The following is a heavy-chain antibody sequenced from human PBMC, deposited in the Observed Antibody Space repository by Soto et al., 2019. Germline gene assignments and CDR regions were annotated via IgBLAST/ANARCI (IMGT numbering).Heavy chain of an antibody. J-gene: IGHJ4*02. CDR3: AMTTSSGEGRTFDY. Sequence: ASVKVFFKASGYTFTGYYIHSVRQTPGQGLEWMGWINPNSGGTNYAQKFKGWVTMTRDTSISTAYMELSRLRSDDTAVYYCAMTTSSGEGRTFDYWGQGTLVTVSS. V-gene: IGHV1-2*04. D-gene: IGHD4-17*01. CDR1: GYTFTGYY. CDR2: INPNSGGT.